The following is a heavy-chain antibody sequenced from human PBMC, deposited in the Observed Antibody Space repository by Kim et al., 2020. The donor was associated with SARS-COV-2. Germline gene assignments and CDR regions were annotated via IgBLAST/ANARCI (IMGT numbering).Heavy chain of an antibody. CDR1: GFTFSSTG. V-gene: IGHV3-74*01. J-gene: IGHJ4*02. CDR2: INSDGTTT. CDR3: ARPLYDYVWGTY. D-gene: IGHD3-16*01. Sequence: GGSLRLSCAASGFTFSSTGMHWVRQAPGGGLVWVSRINSDGTTTNYADSVKGRFSISRDNAKNTLYLQMTSLRAEDTAIYYCARPLYDYVWGTYWGQGTLVTVSS.